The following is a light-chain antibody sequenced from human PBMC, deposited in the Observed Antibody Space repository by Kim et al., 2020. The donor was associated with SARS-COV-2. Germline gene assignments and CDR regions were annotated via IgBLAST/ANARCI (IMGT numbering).Light chain of an antibody. CDR1: KLGDKY. CDR2: HDD. CDR3: QAWVSGTYV. J-gene: IGLJ1*01. V-gene: IGLV3-1*01. Sequence: SPGQTASVPCSGDKLGDKYSCWYQQKPGQSPLLVIYHDDRRPSGIPERFSGSNSGNTATLTIGGTQAMDEADYYCQAWVSGTYVFGPGTKVTVL.